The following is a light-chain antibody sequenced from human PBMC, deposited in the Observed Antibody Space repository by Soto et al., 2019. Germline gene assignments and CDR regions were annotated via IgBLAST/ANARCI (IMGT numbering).Light chain of an antibody. Sequence: IVLTQSPATLSVSPGERATLSCRASQSVSRNLAWYQQKPGQAPRLLISGASTRATCVPARFSGSGSGTEFTLTITSLQSEDFAVYCCQKYNNWPLTFGTGTRLEIK. CDR2: GAS. J-gene: IGKJ5*01. CDR1: QSVSRN. V-gene: IGKV3D-15*01. CDR3: QKYNNWPLT.